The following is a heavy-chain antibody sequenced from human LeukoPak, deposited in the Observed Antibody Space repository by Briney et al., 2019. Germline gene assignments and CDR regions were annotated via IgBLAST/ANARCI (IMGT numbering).Heavy chain of an antibody. CDR3: ARDFPSTSWYAMNWFDP. Sequence: SQTLSLTCAISGDSVSSSSAAWNWIRQSPSRGLEWLGRTYYRTRWYNDYAVSMKSRITINPDTSKNQFSLQLNSLTPEDTAVYYCARDFPSTSWYAMNWFDPWGQGILVTVSS. CDR2: TYYRTRWYN. CDR1: GDSVSSSSAA. V-gene: IGHV6-1*01. D-gene: IGHD6-13*01. J-gene: IGHJ5*02.